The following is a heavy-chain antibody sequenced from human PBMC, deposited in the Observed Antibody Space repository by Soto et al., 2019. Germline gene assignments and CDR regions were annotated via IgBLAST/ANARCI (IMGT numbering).Heavy chain of an antibody. CDR1: GYTFTSYA. CDR3: ARSDETYYDFWSGYYSHYYYGMQV. J-gene: IGHJ6*02. CDR2: INAGNGNT. V-gene: IGHV1-3*01. Sequence: ASVKVSCKASGYTFTSYAMHWVRQAPGQRREWMGWINAGNGNTKYSQKFQGRVTITRDTSASTAYMELSSLRSEDTAVYYCARSDETYYDFWSGYYSHYYYGMQVWGQGTTVKVSS. D-gene: IGHD3-3*01.